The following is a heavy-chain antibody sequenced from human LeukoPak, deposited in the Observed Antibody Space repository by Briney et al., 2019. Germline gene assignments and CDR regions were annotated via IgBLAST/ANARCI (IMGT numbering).Heavy chain of an antibody. Sequence: PGGSLRLSCAASGFTFSSYWMHWVRRAPGKGLVWVSRLNSDGGITTYADSVKGRFTISRDNTKNKLYLQVHSVRVEDTAVYYCARDFAYYDSSDYSRHDAFDIWGQGTMVTVSS. D-gene: IGHD3-22*01. CDR3: ARDFAYYDSSDYSRHDAFDI. CDR2: LNSDGGIT. J-gene: IGHJ3*02. V-gene: IGHV3-74*01. CDR1: GFTFSSYW.